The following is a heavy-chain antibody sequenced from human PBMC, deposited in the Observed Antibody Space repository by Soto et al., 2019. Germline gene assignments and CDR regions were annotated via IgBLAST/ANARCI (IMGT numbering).Heavy chain of an antibody. CDR2: IIPIFGTA. CDR1: GGTFSSYA. J-gene: IGHJ6*02. Sequence: WASVKVSCKASGGTFSSYAISWVRQAPGQGLEWMGGIIPIFGTANYAQKFQGRVTITADESTSTAYMELSSLRSEDTAVYYCAREEVQLYYYYRMDVWGQGTTVTVSS. D-gene: IGHD1-1*01. V-gene: IGHV1-69*13. CDR3: AREEVQLYYYYRMDV.